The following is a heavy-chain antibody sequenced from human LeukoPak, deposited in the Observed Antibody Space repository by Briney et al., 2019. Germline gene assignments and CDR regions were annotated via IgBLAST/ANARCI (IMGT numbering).Heavy chain of an antibody. D-gene: IGHD3-22*01. Sequence: GGSLRLSCAASGFTFSSYGMHWVRQAPGKGLEWVAVIWYDGTNKYYADSVKGRFPSSRDNSRNTLFLQMNSLRAEDTAVYYCARAAYDSIGYLSRCGQGSLVTDSS. CDR3: ARAAYDSIGYLSR. CDR1: GFTFSSYG. V-gene: IGHV3-33*01. J-gene: IGHJ4*02. CDR2: IWYDGTNK.